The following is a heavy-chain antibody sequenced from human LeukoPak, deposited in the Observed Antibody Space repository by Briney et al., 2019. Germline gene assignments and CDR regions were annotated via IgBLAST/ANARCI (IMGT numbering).Heavy chain of an antibody. J-gene: IGHJ5*02. V-gene: IGHV1-46*01. CDR2: INPSGGST. D-gene: IGHD2-15*01. Sequence: ASVKVSCKASGYTFTSYYMHWVRQAPGQGLEWMGIINPSGGSTSYAQKFQGRVTMTRDTSTSTVYMELSRLRSDDTAVYYCARVAGRDILDPWGQGTLVTVSS. CDR1: GYTFTSYY. CDR3: ARVAGRDILDP.